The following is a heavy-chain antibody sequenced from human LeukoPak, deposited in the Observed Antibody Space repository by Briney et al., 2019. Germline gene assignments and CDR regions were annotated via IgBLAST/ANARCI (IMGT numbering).Heavy chain of an antibody. V-gene: IGHV3-74*01. J-gene: IGHJ4*02. Sequence: PGGSLRLSCAASGFTFSSYWMHWFRQAPGKGLVWVSRINSDGSSTSYADSVKGRFTISRDNAKNTLYLQMNSLRAEDTAVYYCARTYCSSTNCPLDYWGQGTLVTVSS. CDR1: GFTFSSYW. D-gene: IGHD2-2*01. CDR3: ARTYCSSTNCPLDY. CDR2: INSDGSST.